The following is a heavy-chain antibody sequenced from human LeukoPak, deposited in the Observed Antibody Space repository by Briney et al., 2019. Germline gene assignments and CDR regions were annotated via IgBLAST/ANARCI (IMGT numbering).Heavy chain of an antibody. V-gene: IGHV4-39*01. CDR1: GGSIGSGRYY. CDR3: ARNITSLIPAGYFDY. D-gene: IGHD6-13*01. J-gene: IGHJ4*02. Sequence: PSETLSLTCTVSGGSIGSGRYYWAWIRQPPGKGLEWIASIYNSWSTSYYTSLKSRVAMSVDTSKNQFSLRLSSVTAADTAVYYCARNITSLIPAGYFDYWGQGTLVGVSS. CDR2: IYNSWST.